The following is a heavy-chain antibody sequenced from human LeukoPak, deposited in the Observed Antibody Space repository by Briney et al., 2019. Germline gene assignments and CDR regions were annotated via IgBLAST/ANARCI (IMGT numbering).Heavy chain of an antibody. CDR2: ISGSGIGT. Sequence: GGSLRLSCAASGFTFSSYVMSWVRQAPGKGLEWVSTISGSGIGTYYADSVKGRFTISRDNSKNTLYLQMNSLRAEDTAVYYCAKVLSREYQMLSGWDAFDIWGQGTMVTVSS. J-gene: IGHJ3*02. V-gene: IGHV3-23*01. CDR1: GFTFSSYV. D-gene: IGHD2/OR15-2a*01. CDR3: AKVLSREYQMLSGWDAFDI.